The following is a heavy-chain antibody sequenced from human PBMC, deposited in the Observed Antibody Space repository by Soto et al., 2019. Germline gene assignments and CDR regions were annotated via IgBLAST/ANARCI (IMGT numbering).Heavy chain of an antibody. J-gene: IGHJ5*02. V-gene: IGHV2-5*02. D-gene: IGHD3-10*01. Sequence: QITLKESGPTLVTPTQTLTLTCTFSGFSLYAKGVGVGWLRQPPGKALEWVALIYWDGDKRYNPSLKSGVTLTRDTSKNQVVLKMTNMDPVDTATYYCARTLYGSGLGWFDPWGQGTLVTVSS. CDR1: GFSLYAKGVG. CDR3: ARTLYGSGLGWFDP. CDR2: IYWDGDK.